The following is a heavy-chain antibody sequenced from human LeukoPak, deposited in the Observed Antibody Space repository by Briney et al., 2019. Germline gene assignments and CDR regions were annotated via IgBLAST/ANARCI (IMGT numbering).Heavy chain of an antibody. CDR2: IIPIFGTA. J-gene: IGHJ4*02. CDR1: GGTFSSYA. Sequence: SVKVSCKASGGTFSSYAISWVRQAPGQGLEWMGGIIPIFGTANYAQKFQGRVTITADESTSTAYMELSSLRSEGTAVYYCALIGYCSSTRCNWGQGTLVTVSS. D-gene: IGHD2-2*01. V-gene: IGHV1-69*13. CDR3: ALIGYCSSTRCN.